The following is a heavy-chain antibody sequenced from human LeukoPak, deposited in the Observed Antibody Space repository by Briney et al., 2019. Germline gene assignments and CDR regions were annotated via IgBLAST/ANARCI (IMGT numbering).Heavy chain of an antibody. D-gene: IGHD1-26*01. Sequence: SETLSLTCIVSGGSISSYYWSWIRQPPGKGLEWIGYIYYSGSTNYNPSLKSRVTMSVDTSKNQFSLRLTSVTAADTAVYYCARTLSGSSDPWGQGILVTVSS. V-gene: IGHV4-59*08. CDR2: IYYSGST. J-gene: IGHJ5*02. CDR1: GGSISSYY. CDR3: ARTLSGSSDP.